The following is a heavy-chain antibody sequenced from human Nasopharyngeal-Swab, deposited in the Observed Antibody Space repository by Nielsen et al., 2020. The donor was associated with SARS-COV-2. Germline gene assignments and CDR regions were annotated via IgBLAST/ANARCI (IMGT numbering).Heavy chain of an antibody. J-gene: IGHJ6*03. V-gene: IGHV4-34*01. CDR2: INHSGST. Sequence: WIRKPPGKGPEGIAEINHSGSTNYNPSLKSRVTLSVDTSMNQVSLEVSSVTAADTAVYYCARGLSGIVPAPILGLGPYYYYYYYMDVWGKGTTVTVSS. CDR3: ARGLSGIVPAPILGLGPYYYYYYYMDV. D-gene: IGHD2-2*01.